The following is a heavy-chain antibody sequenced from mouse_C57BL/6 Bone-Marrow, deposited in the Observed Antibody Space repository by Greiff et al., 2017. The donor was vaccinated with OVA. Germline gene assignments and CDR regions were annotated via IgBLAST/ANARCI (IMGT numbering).Heavy chain of an antibody. J-gene: IGHJ4*01. CDR1: GYTFTSYW. D-gene: IGHD4-1*02. V-gene: IGHV1-74*01. CDR3: APQLGRYAMDY. CDR2: IHPSDSDT. Sequence: QVQLQQSGAELVKPGASVKVSCTASGYTFTSYWMHWVKQRPGQGLEWIGRIHPSDSDTNYNQKFKGKATLPVDKSSSTDYMQLSSLTSEESAVYYCAPQLGRYAMDYWGQGTSVTVSS.